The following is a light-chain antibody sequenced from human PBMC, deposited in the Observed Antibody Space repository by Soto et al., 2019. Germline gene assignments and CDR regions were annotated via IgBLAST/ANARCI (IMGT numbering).Light chain of an antibody. CDR1: SSDVGGYNY. Sequence: QSALTQPASVSGSPGQSITISCTGTSSDVGGYNYVSWYQQHPGKAPKLMIYEVSNRPSGVSNRFSGSKSGNTASLTISGLQAEDEADYYCGSYTSSSTSSYVFGTGTQLTVL. CDR2: EVS. CDR3: GSYTSSSTSSYV. J-gene: IGLJ1*01. V-gene: IGLV2-14*01.